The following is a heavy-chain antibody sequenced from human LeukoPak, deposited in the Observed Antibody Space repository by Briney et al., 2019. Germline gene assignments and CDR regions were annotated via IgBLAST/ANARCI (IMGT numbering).Heavy chain of an antibody. CDR1: GFTFSSNW. Sequence: GGSLRLSCAASGFTFSSNWMNRVRQAPGKGLEWVANIKQDGSEKYYVDSVKGRFTISRDNAKNSLYLQMNSLRAEDTAVYYCATNYYGSGKKGWGQGTLVTVSS. J-gene: IGHJ4*02. CDR3: ATNYYGSGKKG. V-gene: IGHV3-7*01. D-gene: IGHD3-10*01. CDR2: IKQDGSEK.